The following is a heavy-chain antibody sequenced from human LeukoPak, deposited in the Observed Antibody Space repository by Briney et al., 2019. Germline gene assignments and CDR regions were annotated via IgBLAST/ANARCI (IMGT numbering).Heavy chain of an antibody. CDR3: ARDDGGSFDF. V-gene: IGHV1-2*04. CDR2: INPNSGGT. CDR1: GYTFTGYY. D-gene: IGHD5-24*01. Sequence: ASVKVSCKASGYTFTGYYMHWVRQAPGQGLEWMGWINPNSGGTNYAQKFQGWVIMTRDTSISTAYMELSRLRSDDTAGYYCARDDGGSFDFWGEGTLVTVSS. J-gene: IGHJ4*02.